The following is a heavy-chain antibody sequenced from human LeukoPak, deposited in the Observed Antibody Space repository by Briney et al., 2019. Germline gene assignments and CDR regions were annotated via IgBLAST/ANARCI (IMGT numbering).Heavy chain of an antibody. D-gene: IGHD2-2*01. CDR3: ARDGLIVVVPAAVGIYYYYYGMDV. CDR2: ISSSSYI. Sequence: GGSLRLSCAASGFTFSSYSMNWVRQAPGKGLEWVSSISSSSYIYYADSVKGRFTISRDNAKNSLYLQMNSLRAEGTAVYYCARDGLIVVVPAAVGIYYYYYGMDVWGQGTTVTVSS. CDR1: GFTFSSYS. V-gene: IGHV3-21*01. J-gene: IGHJ6*02.